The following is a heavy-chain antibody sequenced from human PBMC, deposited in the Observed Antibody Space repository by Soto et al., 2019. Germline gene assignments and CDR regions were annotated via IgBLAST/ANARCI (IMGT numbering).Heavy chain of an antibody. V-gene: IGHV3-33*01. CDR1: GFTLSSYG. CDR2: IWYDGSNK. D-gene: IGHD6-13*01. CDR3: ARDLRIAAAGYYYYYYGMDV. J-gene: IGHJ6*02. Sequence: QAGGSLRLSCAASGFTLSSYGMHWVRQAPGKGLEWVAVIWYDGSNKYYADSVKGRFTISRDNSKNTLYLQMNSLRAEDTAVYYCARDLRIAAAGYYYYYYGMDVWGQGTTVTVSS.